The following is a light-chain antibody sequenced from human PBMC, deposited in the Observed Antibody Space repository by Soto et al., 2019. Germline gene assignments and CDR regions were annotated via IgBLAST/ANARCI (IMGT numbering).Light chain of an antibody. CDR3: SSYTSSSSYV. CDR2: DVS. CDR1: SSDVGGYNY. V-gene: IGLV2-14*01. Sequence: QSALTQPASVSGSPGQSITISCTGTSSDVGGYNYVSWYQQHPGKAPKLMIYDVSNRPSGVSNRFSGSKSGNTASLTISGLQAEHEADHYCSSYTSSSSYVFGTGTKVTVL. J-gene: IGLJ1*01.